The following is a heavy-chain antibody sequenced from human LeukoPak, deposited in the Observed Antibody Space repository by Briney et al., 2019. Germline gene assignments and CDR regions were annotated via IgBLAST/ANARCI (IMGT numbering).Heavy chain of an antibody. D-gene: IGHD3-3*01. J-gene: IGHJ5*02. V-gene: IGHV1-69*13. CDR2: IIPIFGTA. Sequence: ASVKVSCKASGGTFSSYAISWVRQAPGQGLEWMGGIIPIFGTANYAQKFQGRVTITADESTSTAYMELSSLRSEGTAVYYCARDRAITIFGVVKLQFDPWGQGTLVTVSS. CDR1: GGTFSSYA. CDR3: ARDRAITIFGVVKLQFDP.